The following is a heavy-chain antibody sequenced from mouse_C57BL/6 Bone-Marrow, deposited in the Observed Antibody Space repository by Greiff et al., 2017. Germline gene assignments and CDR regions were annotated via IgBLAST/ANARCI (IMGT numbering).Heavy chain of an antibody. CDR2: ISDGGSYT. Sequence: EVKLMESGGGLVKPGGSLKLSCAASGFTFSSYAMSWVRQTPEKRLEWVATISDGGSYTYYPDNVKGRFTISRDNAKNNLYLQMSHLKSEDTAMYYCARDNYYGPWFAYWGQGTLVTVSA. J-gene: IGHJ3*01. V-gene: IGHV5-4*01. CDR1: GFTFSSYA. CDR3: ARDNYYGPWFAY. D-gene: IGHD1-2*01.